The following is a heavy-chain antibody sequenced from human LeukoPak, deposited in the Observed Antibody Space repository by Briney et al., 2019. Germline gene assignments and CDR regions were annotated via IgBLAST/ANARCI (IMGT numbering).Heavy chain of an antibody. Sequence: GGSLRLSCGASGFTFSSYSMNWVRQAPGKGLEWVSYISSSSSTIYYADSVKGRFTISRDNAKNSLYLQMNSLRAEDTAVYYCARAGAGYCSGGSCYFATLYYYYYGMDVWGQGTTVTVSS. CDR2: ISSSSSTI. CDR1: GFTFSSYS. V-gene: IGHV3-48*01. CDR3: ARAGAGYCSGGSCYFATLYYYYYGMDV. J-gene: IGHJ6*02. D-gene: IGHD2-15*01.